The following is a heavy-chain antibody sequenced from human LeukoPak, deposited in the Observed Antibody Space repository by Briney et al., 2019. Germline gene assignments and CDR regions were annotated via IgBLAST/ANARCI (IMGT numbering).Heavy chain of an antibody. CDR2: IYHSGST. J-gene: IGHJ4*02. D-gene: IGHD3-10*01. V-gene: IGHV4-38-2*02. Sequence: SETLSLTCTVSGYSISSGYYWGWIRQPPGKGLEWIGSIYHSGSTYYNPSLKSRVTISVDTSKNQFSLKLSSVTAADTAVYYCARLITMVRGVITHIDYWGQGTLVTVSS. CDR1: GYSISSGYY. CDR3: ARLITMVRGVITHIDY.